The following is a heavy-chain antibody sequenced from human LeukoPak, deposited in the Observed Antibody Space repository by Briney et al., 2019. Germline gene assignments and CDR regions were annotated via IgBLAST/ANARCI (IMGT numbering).Heavy chain of an antibody. CDR1: GGSFSGYY. V-gene: IGHV4-34*01. CDR2: INHSGST. D-gene: IGHD1-26*01. J-gene: IGHJ4*02. Sequence: PSETLSLTCAVYGGSFSGYYWSWIRQPAWKGLEWIGEINHSGSTNYNPSLKSRVTISVDTSKNQFSLKLSSVTAADTAVYYCATVGRLEGAAFDYWGQGTLVTVSS. CDR3: ATVGRLEGAAFDY.